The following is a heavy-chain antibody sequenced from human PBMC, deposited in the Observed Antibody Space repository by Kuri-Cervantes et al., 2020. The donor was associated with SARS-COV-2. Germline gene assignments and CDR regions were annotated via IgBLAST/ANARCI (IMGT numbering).Heavy chain of an antibody. CDR3: ARHTIFGAHDAFDI. D-gene: IGHD3-3*01. J-gene: IGHJ3*02. V-gene: IGHV4-61*01. CDR1: GDSVSSGNYY. CDR2: NYHSGNT. Sequence: SETLSLTCTVSGDSVSSGNYYWSWIRQPPGKGLEWIGYNYHSGNTNYNPSLKSRVTMSVDTSKNQFSLKLSSVTAADTAVYYCARHTIFGAHDAFDIWGQGTMVTVSS.